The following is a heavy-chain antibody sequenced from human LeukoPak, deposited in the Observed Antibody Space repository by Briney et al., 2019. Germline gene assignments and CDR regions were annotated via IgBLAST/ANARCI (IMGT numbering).Heavy chain of an antibody. Sequence: PGGSLRLSCAASGFTFSSYAMHWVRQAPGKGLEWVAVISYDGSNKYYADSVKGRFTISRDNSKNTLYLQMNSLRAEDTAVYYCAKPGIQLWLPNYFDYWGQGTLVTVSS. CDR1: GFTFSSYA. CDR3: AKPGIQLWLPNYFDY. J-gene: IGHJ4*02. CDR2: ISYDGSNK. V-gene: IGHV3-30-3*02. D-gene: IGHD5-18*01.